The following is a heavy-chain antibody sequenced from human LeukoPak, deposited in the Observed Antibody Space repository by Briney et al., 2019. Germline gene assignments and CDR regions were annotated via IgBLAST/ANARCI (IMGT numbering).Heavy chain of an antibody. D-gene: IGHD6-19*01. V-gene: IGHV3-48*04. J-gene: IGHJ4*02. CDR3: ASWYSSGWALEYYFDY. CDR1: GFTFSSYS. Sequence: PGGSLRLSCAASGFTFSSYSMNWVRQAPGKGLEWVSYISSSSSTIYYADSVKGRFTISRDNAKNSLYLQMNSLRAEDTAVYYCASWYSSGWALEYYFDYWGQGTLVTVSS. CDR2: ISSSSSTI.